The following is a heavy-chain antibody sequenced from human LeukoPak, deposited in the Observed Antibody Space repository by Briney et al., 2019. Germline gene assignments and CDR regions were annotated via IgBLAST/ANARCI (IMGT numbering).Heavy chain of an antibody. CDR3: ATIEKSGYSYGHYYYYYMDV. V-gene: IGHV1-8*03. CDR1: GYTFTGYY. CDR2: MNPNSGNT. Sequence: ASVKVSCKASGYTFTGYYMHWVRQAPGQGLEWMGWMNPNSGNTGYAQKFQGRVTITRNTSISTAYMELSSLRSEDTAVYVCATIEKSGYSYGHYYYYYMDVWGKGTTVTVSS. J-gene: IGHJ6*03. D-gene: IGHD5-18*01.